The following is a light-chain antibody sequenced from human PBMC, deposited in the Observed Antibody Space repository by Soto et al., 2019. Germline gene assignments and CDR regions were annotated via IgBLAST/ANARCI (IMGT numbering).Light chain of an antibody. Sequence: QLTQSPSSLSASVGDRVIITCRASQSVSRSLNWYQQKAGQAPNLLIYAASTLHSGVPSRFTGSGSGTEFTLTISSLQPEDFATYYCQQNAITPPWTFGQGTKVDIK. CDR3: QQNAITPPWT. J-gene: IGKJ1*01. CDR1: QSVSRS. V-gene: IGKV1-39*01. CDR2: AAS.